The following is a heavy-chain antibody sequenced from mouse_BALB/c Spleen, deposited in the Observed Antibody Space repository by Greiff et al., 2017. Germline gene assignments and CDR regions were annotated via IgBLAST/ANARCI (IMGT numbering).Heavy chain of an antibody. J-gene: IGHJ4*01. V-gene: IGHV5-17*02. CDR2: ISSGSSTI. Sequence: EAKLVESGGGLVKLGGSLKLSCAASGFTFSSFGMHWVRQAPEKGLEWVAYISSGSSTIYYADTVKGRFTISRDNPKNTLFLQMTSLRSEDTAMYYCARAGYYAMDYWGQGTSVTVSS. CDR1: GFTFSSFG. CDR3: ARAGYYAMDY.